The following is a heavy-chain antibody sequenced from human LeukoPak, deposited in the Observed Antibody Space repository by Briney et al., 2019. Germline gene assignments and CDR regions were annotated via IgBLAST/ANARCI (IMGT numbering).Heavy chain of an antibody. D-gene: IGHD5-24*01. CDR2: IYSGGST. V-gene: IGHV3-53*01. CDR1: GFTVSSNY. Sequence: SGGSLRLSCAASGFTVSSNYMSWVRQAPGKGLEWVSVIYSGGSTYYADSVKGRFTIPRDNSKNTLYLQMNSLRAEDTAVYYCAREGGMATWNFDYWGQGTLVTVSS. J-gene: IGHJ4*02. CDR3: AREGGMATWNFDY.